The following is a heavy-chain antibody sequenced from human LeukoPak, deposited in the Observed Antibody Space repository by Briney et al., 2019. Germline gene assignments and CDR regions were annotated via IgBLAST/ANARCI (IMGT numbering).Heavy chain of an antibody. Sequence: PGGSLRLSCAASGVNFSSYAMSWVRQAPGKGLEWVSTISGSGGSTYYADSVKGRFTISRDNSKNTLYLQMNSLRAEDTAVYYCARDSSGYQWGQGTLVTVSS. J-gene: IGHJ4*02. D-gene: IGHD3-22*01. CDR1: GVNFSSYA. CDR2: ISGSGGST. CDR3: ARDSSGYQ. V-gene: IGHV3-23*01.